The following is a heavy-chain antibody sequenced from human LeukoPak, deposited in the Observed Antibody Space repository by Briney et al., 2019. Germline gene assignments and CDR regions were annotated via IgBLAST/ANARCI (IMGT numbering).Heavy chain of an antibody. CDR2: INHDGSEK. Sequence: PGGSLRLSCAASGFTFSDYWMSWVRQAPGKGLEWVSNINHDGSEKYYVDSVKGRFTITTDNATNSLYLQMNSLRAADTAVYYCARGRRGYSYAWGYWGQGTLVTVSS. D-gene: IGHD5-18*01. J-gene: IGHJ4*02. CDR1: GFTFSDYW. V-gene: IGHV3-7*05. CDR3: ARGRRGYSYAWGY.